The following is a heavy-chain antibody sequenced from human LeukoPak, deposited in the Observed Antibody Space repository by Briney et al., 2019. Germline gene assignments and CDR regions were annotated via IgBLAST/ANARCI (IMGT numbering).Heavy chain of an antibody. J-gene: IGHJ4*02. CDR1: GGSISSYY. CDR3: ARDEDPYGSGSYSDY. D-gene: IGHD3-10*01. CDR2: IYYSGST. Sequence: PSETLSLTCTVSGGSISSYYWSWIRQPPGNGLEWLGSIYYSGSTNYNPSLKSRVTISVDTSKNQFSLKLSSVTAADTAVYYCARDEDPYGSGSYSDYWGQGTLVTV. V-gene: IGHV4-59*01.